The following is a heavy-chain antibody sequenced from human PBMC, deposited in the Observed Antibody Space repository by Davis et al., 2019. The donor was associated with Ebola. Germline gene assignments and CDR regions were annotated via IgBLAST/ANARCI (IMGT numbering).Heavy chain of an antibody. CDR2: IFTDGRTK. V-gene: IGHV3-30*04. D-gene: IGHD6-19*01. J-gene: IGHJ4*02. CDR1: GFTFNSYS. Sequence: GESLKIPCAASGFTFNSYSLLWLRQASGKGLEWVAAIFTDGRTKFYAGSVKGRFTISRDNSKNTLYLQMNNLRVEDTALYYCASLAVAGSIDDYWGQGTLVTVSS. CDR3: ASLAVAGSIDDY.